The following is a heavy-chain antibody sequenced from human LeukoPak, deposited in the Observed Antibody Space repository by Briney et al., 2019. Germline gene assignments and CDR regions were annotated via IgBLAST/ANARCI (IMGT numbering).Heavy chain of an antibody. V-gene: IGHV4-4*07. D-gene: IGHD3-3*01. CDR3: AGGFYDFWSGEPSPLDY. CDR1: GGSISSYY. J-gene: IGHJ4*02. CDR2: VYASRST. Sequence: SETLSLTCTVSGGSISSYYWTWIRQPAGKGLEWIGRVYASRSTNYNPSLKSRVTMSVDTSKNQFSLKLSSVTAADTAVYYCAGGFYDFWSGEPSPLDYWGQGTLVTVSS.